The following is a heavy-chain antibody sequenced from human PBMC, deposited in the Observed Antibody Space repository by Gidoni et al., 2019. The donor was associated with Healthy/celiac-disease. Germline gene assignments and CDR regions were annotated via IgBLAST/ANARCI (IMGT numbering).Heavy chain of an antibody. CDR1: GGSISSSSYY. V-gene: IGHV4-39*01. J-gene: IGHJ3*02. CDR3: ARQDDYGDNDAFDI. CDR2: IYYSGST. D-gene: IGHD4-17*01. Sequence: QLQLQESGPGLVKPSETLSLTCTVSGGSISSSSYYWGWLRQPPGKGLEWIGSIYYSGSTYYNPSLKSRVTISVDTSKNQFSLKLSSVTAADTAVYYCARQDDYGDNDAFDIWGQGTMVTVSS.